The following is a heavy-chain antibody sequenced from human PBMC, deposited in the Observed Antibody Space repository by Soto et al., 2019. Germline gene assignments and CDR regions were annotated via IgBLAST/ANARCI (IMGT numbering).Heavy chain of an antibody. J-gene: IGHJ6*02. V-gene: IGHV4-61*01. CDR2: IYYSGST. D-gene: IGHD3-10*01. Sequence: QVQLQESGPGLVKPSETLSLTCTVSGGSVSSGSYYWSWIRQPPGKGLEWIGYIYYSGSTNYNPSLKGRVTISVDTSKNQFSLKLSSVTAADTAVYYCARGTVAMVRGQDYYYYGMDVWGQGTTVTVSS. CDR1: GGSVSSGSYY. CDR3: ARGTVAMVRGQDYYYYGMDV.